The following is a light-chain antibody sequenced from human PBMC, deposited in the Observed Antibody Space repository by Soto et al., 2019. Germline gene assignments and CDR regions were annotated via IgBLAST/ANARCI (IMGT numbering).Light chain of an antibody. CDR2: EVS. V-gene: IGLV2-14*01. J-gene: IGLJ2*01. CDR1: SSDVGGYNY. CDR3: SSYTSSSTV. Sequence: QSALTQPASVSGSPGQSITISCTGTSSDVGGYNYVSWYQQHPGKAPKLMIYEVSNRPSGVSNRFSGSKSGNTASLTISGLQAEDEADYYCSSYTSSSTVFGGGTKAHRP.